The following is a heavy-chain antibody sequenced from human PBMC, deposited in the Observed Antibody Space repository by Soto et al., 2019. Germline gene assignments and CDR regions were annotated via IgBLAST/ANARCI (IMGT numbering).Heavy chain of an antibody. CDR2: IYTSGST. D-gene: IGHD6-6*01. Sequence: QVQLQESGPGLVKPSETLSLTCTVSGGSISSYYWSWIRQPAGKGLEWIGRIYTSGSTNYNPSLKSPVTMSVDTSKNQFSLKLSSVTAADTAVYYCARGPRIAAREIPDYYYYYGMDVWGQGTTVTVSS. J-gene: IGHJ6*02. V-gene: IGHV4-4*07. CDR1: GGSISSYY. CDR3: ARGPRIAAREIPDYYYYYGMDV.